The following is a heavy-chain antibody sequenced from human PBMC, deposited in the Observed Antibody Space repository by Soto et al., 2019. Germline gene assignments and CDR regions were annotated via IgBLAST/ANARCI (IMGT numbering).Heavy chain of an antibody. D-gene: IGHD5-18*01. V-gene: IGHV3-33*01. J-gene: IGHJ4*02. Sequence: GGSLRLSCAASGFTFSSYGMHWVRQAPGKGLEWVAVIWYDGSNKYYADSVKGRFTISRDNSKDTLYLQMNSLRAEDTAVYYCARVFRRYTVEVATAYFDYWGQGTLVTVSS. CDR1: GFTFSSYG. CDR3: ARVFRRYTVEVATAYFDY. CDR2: IWYDGSNK.